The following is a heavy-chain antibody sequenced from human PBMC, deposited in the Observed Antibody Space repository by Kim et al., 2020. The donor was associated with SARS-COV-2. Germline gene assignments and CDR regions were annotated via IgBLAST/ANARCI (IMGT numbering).Heavy chain of an antibody. CDR2: ISYDGSNK. CDR1: GFTFSSYA. D-gene: IGHD3-3*01. V-gene: IGHV3-30-3*01. J-gene: IGHJ6*02. Sequence: GGSLRLSCAASGFTFSSYAMHWVRQAPGKGLEWVAVISYDGSNKYYADSVKGRFTISRDNSKNTLYLQMNSLRAEDTAVYYCARDLSQDYDFWSGYYINPGYYYYYGMDVWVQGTTVTVSS. CDR3: ARDLSQDYDFWSGYYINPGYYYYYGMDV.